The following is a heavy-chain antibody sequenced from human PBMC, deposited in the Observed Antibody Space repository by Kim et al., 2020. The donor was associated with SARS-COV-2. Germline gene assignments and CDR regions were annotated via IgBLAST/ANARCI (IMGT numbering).Heavy chain of an antibody. J-gene: IGHJ4*02. D-gene: IGHD5-12*01. CDR2: GT. V-gene: IGHV1-2*02. CDR3: ASRDGYTLDY. Sequence: GTNYAQKFQGRVTRTRDTSISTAYMELSRLRSDDTAVYYCASRDGYTLDYWGQGTLVTVSS.